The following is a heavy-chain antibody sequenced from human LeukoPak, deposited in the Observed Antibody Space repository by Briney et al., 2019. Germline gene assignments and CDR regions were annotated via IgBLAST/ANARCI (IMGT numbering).Heavy chain of an antibody. J-gene: IGHJ4*02. CDR2: ISGDAIYT. V-gene: IGHV3-23*01. CDR3: AKNYCTSRPFYDY. Sequence: GGSLRLSCAASGFTFSNYAMTWVRQAPGKGLQWVSAISGDAIYTYYLDSVKGRFTTSRDNSKNTLFLQMNSLRADDTAVYYCAKNYCTSRPFYDYWDQGIVVTVAS. D-gene: IGHD4-11*01. CDR1: GFTFSNYA.